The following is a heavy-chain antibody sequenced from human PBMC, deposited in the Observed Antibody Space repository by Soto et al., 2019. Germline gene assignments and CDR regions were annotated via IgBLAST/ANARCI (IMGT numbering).Heavy chain of an antibody. CDR2: INAGNGNT. V-gene: IGHV1-3*01. J-gene: IGHJ5*02. CDR1: GYTFTSYA. CDR3: ARDGGYYDLLTGYYKYWFDP. D-gene: IGHD3-9*01. Sequence: QVQLVQSGAEVKKPGASVKVSCKASGYTFTSYAMHWVRQAPGQRLEWMGWINAGNGNTKYSQKFQGRVTITRDTSASTAYMELSSLRSEDTAVYYCARDGGYYDLLTGYYKYWFDPWGQGTLVTVSS.